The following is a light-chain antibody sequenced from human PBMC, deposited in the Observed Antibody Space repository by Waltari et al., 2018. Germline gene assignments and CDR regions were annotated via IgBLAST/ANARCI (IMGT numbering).Light chain of an antibody. CDR2: GNI. V-gene: IGLV1-40*01. CDR1: RPNIGAGYD. Sequence: QSVLTQPPSVSGAPGQRVTISCTGSRPNIGAGYDVHWYQQLPGTAPKLLIYGNINRPSGVPDRFSGSKSGTSASLAITGLQAEDEADYYCQSYDSSLVFGGGTKLTVL. CDR3: QSYDSSLV. J-gene: IGLJ2*01.